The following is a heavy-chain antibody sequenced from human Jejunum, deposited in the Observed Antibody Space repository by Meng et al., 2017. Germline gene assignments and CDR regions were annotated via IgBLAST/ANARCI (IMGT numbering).Heavy chain of an antibody. D-gene: IGHD4-17*01. CDR2: LQPSGADT. CDR3: ARDFATVTHSRIDS. Sequence: QVQRGRAGAACNGPVASVMVSCMASASTFTDYYLHWVRLAPRGGLEWLGVLQPSGADTFYSQTFQDRVTMVRDTSTSTVYLEVRSLRPDDTAIYYCARDFATVTHSRIDSWGQGALVTVSS. J-gene: IGHJ4*02. CDR1: ASTFTDYY. V-gene: IGHV1-46*01.